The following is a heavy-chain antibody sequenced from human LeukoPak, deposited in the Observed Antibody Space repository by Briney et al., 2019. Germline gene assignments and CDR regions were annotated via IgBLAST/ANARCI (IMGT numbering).Heavy chain of an antibody. Sequence: VASVKVSCKASGYTFTGYYMHWVRQAPGQGLEWMGWINPNSGNTGYAQKFQGRVTITRNTSISTAYMELSSLRSEDTAVYYCARGRIAAAGTYYYYMDVWGKGTTVTVSS. CDR3: ARGRIAAAGTYYYYMDV. V-gene: IGHV1-8*03. D-gene: IGHD6-13*01. CDR2: INPNSGNT. J-gene: IGHJ6*03. CDR1: GYTFTGYY.